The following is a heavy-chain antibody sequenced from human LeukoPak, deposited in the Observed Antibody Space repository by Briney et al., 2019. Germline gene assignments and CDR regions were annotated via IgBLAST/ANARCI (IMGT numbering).Heavy chain of an antibody. J-gene: IGHJ5*02. V-gene: IGHV1-18*01. D-gene: IGHD4-17*01. CDR2: ISAYNGNT. Sequence: ASVKVSCKASGYTFTSYGISWVRQAPGQGLEWMGWISAYNGNTNYAQKLQGRVTMTTDTSTSTAYMELRSLRSDDTAVYYCARLVSDRTVTNWFDPWGQGTLVTVSS. CDR1: GYTFTSYG. CDR3: ARLVSDRTVTNWFDP.